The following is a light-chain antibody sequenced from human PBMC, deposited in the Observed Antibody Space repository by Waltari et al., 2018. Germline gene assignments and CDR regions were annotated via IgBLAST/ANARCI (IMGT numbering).Light chain of an antibody. J-gene: IGLJ1*01. Sequence: QSALTQPASVSGSPGQSIIISCTGTSSDVGVYNYVSWYQQHPGKAPKLMIYDVSKRPPGVSTRFSGSKPGTTASLTISGLQAEDEADYYCSSYTSSSTLYVFGTGTKVTVL. CDR1: SSDVGVYNY. CDR2: DVS. V-gene: IGLV2-14*01. CDR3: SSYTSSSTLYV.